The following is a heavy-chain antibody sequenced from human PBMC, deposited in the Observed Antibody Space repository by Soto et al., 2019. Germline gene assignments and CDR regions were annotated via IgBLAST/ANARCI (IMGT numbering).Heavy chain of an antibody. CDR3: TIEADTSGYYYPRDF. CDR1: GFTFSYAW. D-gene: IGHD3-22*01. CDR2: IKSNSDGGTT. V-gene: IGHV3-15*01. Sequence: GSLRLSCAASGFTFSYAWMTWARQAPGKGLEWVGRIKSNSDGGTTDYAAPVKGRFTISRDDSKNMLYLEMNSLKTEDTALYYCTIEADTSGYYYPRDFWGQGTRVTVSS. J-gene: IGHJ4*02.